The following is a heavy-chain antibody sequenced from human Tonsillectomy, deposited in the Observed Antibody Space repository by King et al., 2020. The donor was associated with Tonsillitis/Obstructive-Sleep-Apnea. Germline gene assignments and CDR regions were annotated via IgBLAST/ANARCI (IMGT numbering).Heavy chain of an antibody. V-gene: IGHV4-34*01. CDR1: GGSFSGYY. D-gene: IGHD2-2*01. CDR2: INHSGST. CDR3: ARGCILYIVVVPAASHFDY. Sequence: VQLQQWGAGLLKPSETLSLTCAVYGGSFSGYYWSWIRQPPGKGLEWIGEINHSGSTNYNPSLKSRVTISVDTSKNQFSLKLSSVTAADTAVYYCARGCILYIVVVPAASHFDYWGQGTLVTVSS. J-gene: IGHJ4*02.